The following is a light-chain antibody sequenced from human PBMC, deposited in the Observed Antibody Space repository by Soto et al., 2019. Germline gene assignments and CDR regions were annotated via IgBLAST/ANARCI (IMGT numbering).Light chain of an antibody. J-gene: IGKJ1*01. Sequence: EIVLTQSPATLSLSPGERATLSCRASQSVSSYLAWYQHKPGQAPRLLIYDASNRATGIPARFSGSGSGTDFTLTISSLEPEEFAVYYCQQRSNWPTFGQGTKVEIK. V-gene: IGKV3-11*01. CDR3: QQRSNWPT. CDR1: QSVSSY. CDR2: DAS.